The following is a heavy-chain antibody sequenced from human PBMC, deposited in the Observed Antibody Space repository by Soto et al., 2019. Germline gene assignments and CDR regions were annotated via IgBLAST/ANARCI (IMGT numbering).Heavy chain of an antibody. J-gene: IGHJ5*02. V-gene: IGHV3-23*01. CDR1: GFTFSSDA. CDR2: ISNGGAST. CDR3: AKRGDSTSWYWFDP. Sequence: EVQLLESGGGLVQPGGSLRVSCAASGFTFSSDAMSWVRQTPGKGLEWVSTISNGGASTYYAASVKGRFTISRDNSMNTLYLQMNSLRVEDTAVYYCAKRGDSTSWYWFDPWGQGTLVTVSS. D-gene: IGHD6-13*01.